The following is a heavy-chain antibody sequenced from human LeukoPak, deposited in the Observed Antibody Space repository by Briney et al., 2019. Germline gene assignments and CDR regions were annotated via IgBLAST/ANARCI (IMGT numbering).Heavy chain of an antibody. CDR1: GFTFGDYA. Sequence: PGRSLRLSCTASGFTFGDYAMGWFRQAPGKGLEWVGFIRSKAYGGTTEYAASVKGRFIISRDDSKSIAHLQMNSLKTEDTAVYYCTRYGDYVPDYFDYWGQGTLVTVSS. V-gene: IGHV3-49*03. CDR3: TRYGDYVPDYFDY. J-gene: IGHJ4*02. D-gene: IGHD4-17*01. CDR2: IRSKAYGGTT.